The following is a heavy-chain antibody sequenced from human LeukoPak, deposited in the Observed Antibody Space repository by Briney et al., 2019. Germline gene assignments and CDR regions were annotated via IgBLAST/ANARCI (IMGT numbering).Heavy chain of an antibody. V-gene: IGHV1-2*06. CDR1: GYTFTAYY. CDR2: INSNTGGT. J-gene: IGHJ4*02. CDR3: ARDRSGYSYGEPLDY. D-gene: IGHD5-18*01. Sequence: GASVEVSCKASGYTFTAYYMHWLRQAPGQGLEWMGRINSNTGGTDYAQKFQDRVTMTRDTSISTVYMELSRVRSDDTAVYYCARDRSGYSYGEPLDYWGQGTVVIVSS.